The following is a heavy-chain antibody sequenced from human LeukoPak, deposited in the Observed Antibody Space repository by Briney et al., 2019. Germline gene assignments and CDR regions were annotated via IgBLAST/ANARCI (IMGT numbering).Heavy chain of an antibody. V-gene: IGHV1-8*01. CDR3: ASGPGGGYEFDY. D-gene: IGHD5-12*01. Sequence: ASVKVSCKASGYTFTSYDINWVRQATGRGLEWMGWMNPNSGNTGYAQKFQGRVTMTRNTSISTAYMELSSLRSEDTAVYYCASGPGGGYEFDYWGQGTLVTVSS. J-gene: IGHJ4*02. CDR2: MNPNSGNT. CDR1: GYTFTSYD.